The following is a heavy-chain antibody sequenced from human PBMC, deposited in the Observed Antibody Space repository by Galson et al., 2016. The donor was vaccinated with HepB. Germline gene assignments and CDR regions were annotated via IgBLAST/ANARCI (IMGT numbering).Heavy chain of an antibody. D-gene: IGHD2-15*01. Sequence: SVKVSCKASGYTFTSRGISWVRQAPGQGLEWMGWTSAYDGHTNYEQKLQDRLAMTTDTSTSTAYMELRSLRSDDTAVYYCARDQAPLPGDYWGQGTLVTVSS. CDR2: TSAYDGHT. J-gene: IGHJ4*02. CDR3: ARDQAPLPGDY. V-gene: IGHV1-18*01. CDR1: GYTFTSRG.